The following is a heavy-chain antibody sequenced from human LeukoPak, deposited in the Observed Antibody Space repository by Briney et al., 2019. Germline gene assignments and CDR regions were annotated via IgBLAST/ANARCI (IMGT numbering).Heavy chain of an antibody. J-gene: IGHJ4*02. Sequence: GRSLRLSCAASGFTFSDYAMHWVRQAPGKGLEWVAVISKDGSDKYYPGSVRGRFTISRDNSKNTIYLQMDSLRAEDTAIYYCARDYWWNYDYWGQGALVTVSS. CDR2: ISKDGSDK. V-gene: IGHV3-30-3*01. CDR3: ARDYWWNYDY. CDR1: GFTFSDYA. D-gene: IGHD1-7*01.